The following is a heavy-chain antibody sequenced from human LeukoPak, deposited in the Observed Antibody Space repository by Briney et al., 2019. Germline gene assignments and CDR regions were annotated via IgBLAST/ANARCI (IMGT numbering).Heavy chain of an antibody. CDR2: LSGSGGKT. CDR3: AQFPECSGSTCYGGYQYYYMDV. J-gene: IGHJ6*03. Sequence: GGSLRLSCAASGFTFSSYAMSWVRQAPGKGLEWVSVLSGSGGKTDYADSVRGRFTISRDNSKNTLYLQMNSLRAEDTAVYYCAQFPECSGSTCYGGYQYYYMDVWGKGTTVTVSS. V-gene: IGHV3-23*01. CDR1: GFTFSSYA. D-gene: IGHD2-15*01.